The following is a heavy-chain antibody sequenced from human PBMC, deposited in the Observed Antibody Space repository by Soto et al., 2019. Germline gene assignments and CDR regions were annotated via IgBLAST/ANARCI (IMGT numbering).Heavy chain of an antibody. CDR1: GFTFSSYA. Sequence: GGSLRLSCAASGFTFSSYAMSWVRQAPGKGLEWVSAISGSGGSTYYADSVKGRFAISRDNSKNTLYLQMNSLRAEDTAVYYCAKFSMIVVVMGYFDYWGQGTLVTVSS. V-gene: IGHV3-23*01. CDR2: ISGSGGST. D-gene: IGHD3-22*01. J-gene: IGHJ4*02. CDR3: AKFSMIVVVMGYFDY.